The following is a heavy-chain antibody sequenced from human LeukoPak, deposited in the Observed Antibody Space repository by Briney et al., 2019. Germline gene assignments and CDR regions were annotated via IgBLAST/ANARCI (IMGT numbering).Heavy chain of an antibody. CDR1: GSTFSSYS. Sequence: PGGSLRLSCAASGSTFSSYSMNWVRQAPGKGLEWVSSISSSSSYIYYADSVKGRFTISRDNAKNSLYLQMNSLRAEDTAVYYCARRHLWFGELWDAFDIWGQGTMVTVSS. D-gene: IGHD3-10*01. CDR3: ARRHLWFGELWDAFDI. V-gene: IGHV3-21*01. J-gene: IGHJ3*02. CDR2: ISSSSSYI.